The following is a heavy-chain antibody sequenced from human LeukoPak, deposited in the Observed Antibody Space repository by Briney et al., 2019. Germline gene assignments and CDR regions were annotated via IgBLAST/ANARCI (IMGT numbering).Heavy chain of an antibody. J-gene: IGHJ6*03. CDR3: ARVGPAVYGSRTYINYDYYYMDV. Sequence: ASVKVSCKVSGYTLTELSMHWVRQAPGKGLEWMGGFDPEDGETIYAQKFQGRVTMAEDTSTDTAYMELSSLRSEDTAVYYCARVGPAVYGSRTYINYDYYYMDVWGEGTTV. CDR1: GYTLTELS. D-gene: IGHD3-10*01. CDR2: FDPEDGET. V-gene: IGHV1-24*01.